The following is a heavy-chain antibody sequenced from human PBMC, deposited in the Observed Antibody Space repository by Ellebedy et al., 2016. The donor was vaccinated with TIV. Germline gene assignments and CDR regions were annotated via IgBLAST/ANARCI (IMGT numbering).Heavy chain of an antibody. Sequence: AASVKDSCKASGYTFTGYYMHWVRQAPGQGLEWMGLINPNSGGTNYAQKFQGRVTMTRDTSISTASMELSRLKYDDTAVYYCARDDRSNIAAAGTYDYWGQGTLVTVSS. J-gene: IGHJ4*02. CDR2: INPNSGGT. D-gene: IGHD6-13*01. CDR1: GYTFTGYY. CDR3: ARDDRSNIAAAGTYDY. V-gene: IGHV1-2*02.